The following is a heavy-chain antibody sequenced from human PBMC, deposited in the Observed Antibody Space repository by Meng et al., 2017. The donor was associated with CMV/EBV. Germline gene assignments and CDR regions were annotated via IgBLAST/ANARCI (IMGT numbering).Heavy chain of an antibody. CDR2: INHSGST. Sequence: VPLQPWGSGLLKSSETLSLTCAVYGGSFSGYYWSWIRQPPGKGLEWIGEINHSGSTNYNPSLKSRVTISVDTSKNQFSLKLSSVTAADTAVYYCARGGNWFDPWGQGTLVTVSS. V-gene: IGHV4-34*01. CDR1: GGSFSGYY. J-gene: IGHJ5*02. CDR3: ARGGNWFDP.